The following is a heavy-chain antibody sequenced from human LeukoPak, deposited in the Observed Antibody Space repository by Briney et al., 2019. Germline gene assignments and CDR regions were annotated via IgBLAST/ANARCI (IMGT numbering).Heavy chain of an antibody. J-gene: IGHJ4*02. D-gene: IGHD3-10*01. CDR1: GFTFSSYA. CDR2: ISYDGSNK. Sequence: GGSLRLSCAASGFTFSSYAMHWVRQAPGKGLEWVAVISYDGSNKYYADSVKGRFTISRDNSKNTLYLQMNSLRAEDTAVYYCAALWFGELSWGQGTLVTVSS. CDR3: AALWFGELS. V-gene: IGHV3-30*04.